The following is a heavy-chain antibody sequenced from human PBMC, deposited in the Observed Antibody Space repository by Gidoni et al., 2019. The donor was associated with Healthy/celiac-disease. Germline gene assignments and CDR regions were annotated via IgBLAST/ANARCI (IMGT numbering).Heavy chain of an antibody. CDR3: AKILRYCSGGSCHDAFDI. D-gene: IGHD2-15*01. CDR2: ISYDGSNK. J-gene: IGHJ3*02. V-gene: IGHV3-30*18. Sequence: QVQLVESGGGVVQPGRSLRLSCAASGFTFSSYVMHWVRQAPGKGLEWVAVISYDGSNKYYADSVKGRFTISRDNSKNTLYLQMNSLRAEDTAVYYCAKILRYCSGGSCHDAFDIWGQGTMVTVSS. CDR1: GFTFSSYV.